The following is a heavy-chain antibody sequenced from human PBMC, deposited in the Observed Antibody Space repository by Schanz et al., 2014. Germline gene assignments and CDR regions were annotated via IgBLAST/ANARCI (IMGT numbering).Heavy chain of an antibody. CDR3: ARYGFRKFGVVYGLAV. CDR1: GFGFDDYA. Sequence: EVQLVESGGGVVRPGGSLRLSCAASGFGFDDYAMSWVRQAPGKGLEWVSGINWNGGSTGYADSVKGRFTISRDNAKNSLYLQMNSLRVEDTAVYYCARYGFRKFGVVYGLAVWGQGTTVTVS. V-gene: IGHV3-20*04. J-gene: IGHJ6*02. D-gene: IGHD3-3*01. CDR2: INWNGGST.